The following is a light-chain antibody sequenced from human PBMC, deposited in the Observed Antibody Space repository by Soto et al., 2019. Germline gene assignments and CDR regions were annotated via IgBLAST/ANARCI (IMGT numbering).Light chain of an antibody. V-gene: IGKV3-11*01. CDR1: QSVSSH. Sequence: EIVLTQSPATLSLSPGERATLSCRASQSVSSHLAWYQQKPGQAPRLLIYDATNRATGIPARFSGSRSETDFTLTISSLEPEDFAVYYCQQRSNWPRGTFGGGTKVDIK. CDR3: QQRSNWPRGT. J-gene: IGKJ4*01. CDR2: DAT.